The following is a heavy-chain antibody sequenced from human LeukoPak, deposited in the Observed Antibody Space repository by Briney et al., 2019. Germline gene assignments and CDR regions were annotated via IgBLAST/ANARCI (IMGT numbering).Heavy chain of an antibody. CDR2: IYHSGST. J-gene: IGHJ3*01. CDR1: GYSTSSGYY. Sequence: SETLSLTCTVSGYSTSSGYYWGWIRQPPGKGLEWIGSIYHSGSTFYNPSLKSRVTISVDTSKNQFSLTLSSVTAADTAVYYCASPQGATDMFAFDVWGQGTIVTASS. V-gene: IGHV4-38-2*02. CDR3: ASPQGATDMFAFDV. D-gene: IGHD1-26*01.